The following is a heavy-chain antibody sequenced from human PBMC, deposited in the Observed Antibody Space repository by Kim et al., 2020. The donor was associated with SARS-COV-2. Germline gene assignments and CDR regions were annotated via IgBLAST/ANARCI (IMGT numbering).Heavy chain of an antibody. CDR1: GYTFNKYW. CDR2: IDPHESET. CDR3: ARIIQSGYVFIDY. V-gene: IGHV5-10-1*01. D-gene: IGHD5-12*01. Sequence: GESLKISCKGSGYTFNKYWVTWVRQKPGKGLEWLGRIDPHESETIYSPSVEGHVSISADESIRTAYLQWNSLAASDTAMYYCARIIQSGYVFIDYWGQGTLVTVSS. J-gene: IGHJ4*02.